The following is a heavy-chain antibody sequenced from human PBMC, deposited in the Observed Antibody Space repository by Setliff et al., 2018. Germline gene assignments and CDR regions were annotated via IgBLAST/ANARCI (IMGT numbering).Heavy chain of an antibody. CDR1: GPTFSRYS. CDR2: ISSSNSGI. D-gene: IGHD6-25*01. V-gene: IGHV3-21*05. J-gene: IGHJ3*02. Sequence: PGGSLRLSCATPGPTFSRYSMNWVRQAPGKGLEWISYISSSNSGIYYADSVKGRFTISRDNAKNSLYLQMNSLGAEDTAVYYCARSPANGGHDAFDIWGQGTMVTVSS. CDR3: ARSPANGGHDAFDI.